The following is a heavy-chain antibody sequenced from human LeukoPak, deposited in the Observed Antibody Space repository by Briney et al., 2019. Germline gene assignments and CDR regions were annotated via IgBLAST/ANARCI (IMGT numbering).Heavy chain of an antibody. V-gene: IGHV3-66*01. Sequence: PGGSLRLSCAASGFTFDDYAMPWVRQAPGKGLEWVSVIYSGGNTYYADSVKGRFTISRDNSKNTVNLQMNSLRAEDTAVYYCASGIEVGPIYFDYWGQGTLVTVSS. J-gene: IGHJ4*02. CDR2: IYSGGNT. CDR1: GFTFDDYA. D-gene: IGHD6-19*01. CDR3: ASGIEVGPIYFDY.